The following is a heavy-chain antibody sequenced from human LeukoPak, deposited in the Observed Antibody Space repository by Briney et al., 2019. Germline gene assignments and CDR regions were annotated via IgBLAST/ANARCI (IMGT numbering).Heavy chain of an antibody. V-gene: IGHV3-7*04. Sequence: PGGSLRLSCAASGFTFSTYWMSWVRQVPGKGLEWVANIKQDGSEKYYVDSVKGRFTISRDNAKNSLYLQMNSLSVEETALYYCARDLGYYRADYWGQGTMVTVSS. CDR2: IKQDGSEK. D-gene: IGHD1-26*01. J-gene: IGHJ4*02. CDR1: GFTFSTYW. CDR3: ARDLGYYRADY.